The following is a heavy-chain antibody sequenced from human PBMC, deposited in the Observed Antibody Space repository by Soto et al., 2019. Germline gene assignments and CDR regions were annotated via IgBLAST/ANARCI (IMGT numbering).Heavy chain of an antibody. D-gene: IGHD2-21*01. CDR2: IIPIFGTA. CDR1: GGTLSSYA. J-gene: IGHJ4*02. CDR3: WGTGGAGYCFDY. Sequence: ASVKVSCKDSGGTLSSYAISWVRQAPGQGLEWMGGIIPIFGTANYAQKFQCRVTITADESTSTAYMELSSLRSEDTAVYYCWGTGGAGYCFDYWGQGTLVTVSS. V-gene: IGHV1-69*13.